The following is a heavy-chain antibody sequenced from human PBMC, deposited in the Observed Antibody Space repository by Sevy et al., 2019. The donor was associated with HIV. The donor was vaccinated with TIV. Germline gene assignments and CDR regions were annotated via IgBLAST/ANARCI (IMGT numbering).Heavy chain of an antibody. CDR3: ARGGDFWTGYSNDAFYL. CDR1: GFPFINYW. Sequence: GGSLRLSCAASGFPFINYWMQWVRQSPEKGLVWVSRISTDGRTTGYADSVKGRFTISRDNSMNTLYLQITSLRVEDTAVYYCARGGDFWTGYSNDAFYLWGQGTMVTVSS. D-gene: IGHD3-3*01. V-gene: IGHV3-74*01. J-gene: IGHJ3*01. CDR2: ISTDGRTT.